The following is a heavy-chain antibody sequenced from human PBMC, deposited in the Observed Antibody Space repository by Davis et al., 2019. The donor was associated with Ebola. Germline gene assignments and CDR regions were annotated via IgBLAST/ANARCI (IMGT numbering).Heavy chain of an antibody. CDR3: AKDTSNIWFDV. J-gene: IGHJ3*01. CDR2: LGTSADT. D-gene: IGHD1-26*01. V-gene: IGHV3-23*01. CDR1: GFVLCSFV. Sequence: GGSLKISCAASGFVLCSFVMSLVRRAPGKGLELVSTLGTSADTYYADSVKGRFTISRDNSKNTLHLQMNSLRVEDTAIYYCAKDTSNIWFDVWGQGTMVTVSS.